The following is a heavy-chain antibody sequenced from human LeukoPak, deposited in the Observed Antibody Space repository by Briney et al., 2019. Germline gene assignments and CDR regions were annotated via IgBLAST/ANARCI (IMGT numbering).Heavy chain of an antibody. D-gene: IGHD6-13*01. CDR3: ARDADGGSWYFDAFDI. CDR1: GGSISGYY. J-gene: IGHJ3*02. Sequence: SETLSLTCTVSGGSISGYYWSWIRQPPGKGLEWIGYIYHSGSTYYNPSLKSRVTISVDRSKNQFSLKLSSVTAADTAVYYCARDADGGSWYFDAFDIWGQGTMVTVSS. V-gene: IGHV4-59*12. CDR2: IYHSGST.